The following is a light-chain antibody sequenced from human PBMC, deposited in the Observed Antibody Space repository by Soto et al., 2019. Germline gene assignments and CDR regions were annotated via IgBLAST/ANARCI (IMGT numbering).Light chain of an antibody. Sequence: DIQMTQSPSTLSASVGDRFTITCRASQSVSTWLAWYQQKPGKAPNLLIYDVSSLESGVPSRFSGSGSGTEFTLSISSLQPDDFATYYCQQYISESWTFGQGTKVDI. CDR1: QSVSTW. CDR2: DVS. CDR3: QQYISESWT. J-gene: IGKJ1*01. V-gene: IGKV1-5*01.